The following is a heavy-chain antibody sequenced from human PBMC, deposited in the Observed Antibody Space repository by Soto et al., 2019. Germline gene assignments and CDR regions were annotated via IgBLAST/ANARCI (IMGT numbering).Heavy chain of an antibody. CDR3: AREGVVVVPAAMERPDSYYFDY. CDR2: IIPIFGTA. D-gene: IGHD2-2*01. CDR1: GGIFSSYA. Sequence: ASVKVSCKASGGIFSSYAISWVRQAPGQGLEWMGGIIPIFGTANYAQKFQGRVTITADESTSTAYMELSSLRSEDTAVYYCAREGVVVVPAAMERPDSYYFDYWGQGTLVTVSS. J-gene: IGHJ4*02. V-gene: IGHV1-69*13.